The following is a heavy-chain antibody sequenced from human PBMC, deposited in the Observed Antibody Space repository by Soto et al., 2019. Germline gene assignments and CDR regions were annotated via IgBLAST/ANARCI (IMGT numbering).Heavy chain of an antibody. CDR3: TRLNLCISAGCFLALDV. Sequence: EVQLVESGGGLVQPGGSLRLSCAASGFTFSDHYMDWVRQAPGKGLEWVGRIKNKANSYTTEYAASVKGRFTISRDDASNSLYLQMISLRTKDTAVYYCTRLNLCISAGCFLALDVWGKGTTVTVSS. CDR1: GFTFSDHY. V-gene: IGHV3-72*01. J-gene: IGHJ6*04. CDR2: IKNKANSYTT. D-gene: IGHD2-2*01.